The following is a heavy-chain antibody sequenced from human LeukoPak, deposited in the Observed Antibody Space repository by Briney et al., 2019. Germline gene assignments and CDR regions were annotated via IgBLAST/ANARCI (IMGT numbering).Heavy chain of an antibody. J-gene: IGHJ4*02. CDR3: ARGIVLMHYASFDY. CDR2: IIHSGRT. V-gene: IGHV4-34*12. D-gene: IGHD2-8*01. CDR1: GGSFSGYY. Sequence: SETLSLTCGVYGGSFSGYYWTWIRQSPGRGLEWIAEIIHSGRTNYSPSLKSRATLSVDTSKNRFSLRLTSVTAADTAVYYCARGIVLMHYASFDYWGQGSLVTVTS.